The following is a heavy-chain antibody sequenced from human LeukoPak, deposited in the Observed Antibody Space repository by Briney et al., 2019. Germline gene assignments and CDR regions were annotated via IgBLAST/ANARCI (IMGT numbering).Heavy chain of an antibody. J-gene: IGHJ4*02. CDR3: ASPRYNWNADYFDY. D-gene: IGHD1-1*01. CDR2: ISSSGDTT. CDR1: GFTFHNYE. V-gene: IGHV3-48*03. Sequence: PGGSLRLSCAASGFTFHNYEMNWVRQAPGKGLEGCAYISSSGDTTYYADSVKGRFTISRDNAKSSLFLEMKSLRVEDTALYFCASPRYNWNADYFDYWGQGTLVTVSS.